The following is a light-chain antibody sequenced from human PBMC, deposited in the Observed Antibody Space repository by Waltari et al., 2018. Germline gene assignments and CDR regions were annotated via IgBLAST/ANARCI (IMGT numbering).Light chain of an antibody. CDR1: SSDIGTHDL. J-gene: IGLJ1*01. Sequence: QSALTQPASVSGSPGQSITISCTGTSSDIGTHDLVSWCQQHPGKAPKILISAVTKSPSGVSWRFSVSKSGNTASLTISGLQAEDEADYYCCSYAGSSTYVFGTGTKVTVL. CDR2: AVT. CDR3: CSYAGSSTYV. V-gene: IGLV2-23*02.